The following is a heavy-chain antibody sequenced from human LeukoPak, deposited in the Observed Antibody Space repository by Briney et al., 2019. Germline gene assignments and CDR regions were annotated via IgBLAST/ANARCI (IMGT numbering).Heavy chain of an antibody. CDR1: GGSVSSGSYY. CDR2: IYYSGRT. J-gene: IGHJ5*02. Sequence: PSETLSLTRTVSGGSVSSGSYYWSWIRRPPGKGLEWVGYIYYSGRTNYGPSLKSRVTISVDTSKNQFSLKLSSVTAADTAVYYCARGKYSSSGALDPWGQGTLVTVSS. V-gene: IGHV4-61*01. CDR3: ARGKYSSSGALDP. D-gene: IGHD6-13*01.